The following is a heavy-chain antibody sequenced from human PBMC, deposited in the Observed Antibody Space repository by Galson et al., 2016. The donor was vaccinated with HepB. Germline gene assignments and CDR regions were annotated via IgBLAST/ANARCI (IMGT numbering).Heavy chain of an antibody. D-gene: IGHD6-19*01. CDR1: GAYISGPNW. V-gene: IGHV4-4*02. J-gene: IGHJ5*01. Sequence: SETLSLTCAVSGAYISGPNWWSWVRQSTSKGLEWIGEINQSGTTNYNPSLQSRVTISADNSENHFSLKMTFMTAADTAVYYCVRDAGYASGWFEYWGRGIRVTVSS. CDR2: INQSGTT. CDR3: VRDAGYASGWFEY.